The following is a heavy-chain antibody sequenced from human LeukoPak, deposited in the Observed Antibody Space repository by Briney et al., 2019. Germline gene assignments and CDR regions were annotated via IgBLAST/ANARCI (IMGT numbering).Heavy chain of an antibody. D-gene: IGHD4-17*01. Sequence: GGSLRLSCAASGFTFSTYSMNWVRQAPGKGLEWVSCISSGSTYIYYADSVKGRFTISRDNAKNSLYLQMNSLRADDTAVYYCARDLVGTTVDYWGQGTLVTVSS. J-gene: IGHJ4*02. CDR2: ISSGSTYI. CDR1: GFTFSTYS. CDR3: ARDLVGTTVDY. V-gene: IGHV3-21*01.